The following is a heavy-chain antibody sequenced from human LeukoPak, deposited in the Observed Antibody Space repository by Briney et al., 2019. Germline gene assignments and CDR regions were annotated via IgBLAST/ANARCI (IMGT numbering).Heavy chain of an antibody. CDR2: INHSGST. CDR3: ARGLRGFGELSY. Sequence: SETLSLTCAVYGGSFSGYYWSWIRQPPGKGLEWLGEINHSGSTNYNPSLKSRVTISVDTSKNQFSLKLSSVTAADTAVYYCARGLRGFGELSYWGQGTLVTVSS. V-gene: IGHV4-34*01. CDR1: GGSFSGYY. D-gene: IGHD3-10*01. J-gene: IGHJ4*02.